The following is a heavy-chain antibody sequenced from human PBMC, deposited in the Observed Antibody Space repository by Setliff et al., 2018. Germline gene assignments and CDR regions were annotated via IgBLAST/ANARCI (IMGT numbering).Heavy chain of an antibody. V-gene: IGHV1-46*01. D-gene: IGHD3-22*01. Sequence: GASVKVSCKASGYTFTSYYMHWVRQDPGQGLEWMGITNPSGGSTSYAQKFQVRVTMTRDTSTSTVYMDMSSLRSEDTAVYYCARDVFPYHYEGAFDIWGQGTMVTVSS. CDR3: ARDVFPYHYEGAFDI. CDR2: TNPSGGST. CDR1: GYTFTSYY. J-gene: IGHJ3*02.